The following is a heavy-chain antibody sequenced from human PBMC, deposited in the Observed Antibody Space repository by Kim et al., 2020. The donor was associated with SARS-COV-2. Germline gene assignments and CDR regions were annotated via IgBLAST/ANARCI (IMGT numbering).Heavy chain of an antibody. CDR3: ARSGVVVAAATYSTLGYY. J-gene: IGHJ6*01. D-gene: IGHD2-15*01. V-gene: IGHV4-34*01. CDR1: GGSFSGYY. CDR2: INHSGST. Sequence: SETLSLTCAVYGGSFSGYYWSWIRQPPGKGLEWIGEINHSGSTNYNPSLKSRVTISVDTSKNQFSLKLSSMTAADTAVYYCARSGVVVAAATYSTLGYY.